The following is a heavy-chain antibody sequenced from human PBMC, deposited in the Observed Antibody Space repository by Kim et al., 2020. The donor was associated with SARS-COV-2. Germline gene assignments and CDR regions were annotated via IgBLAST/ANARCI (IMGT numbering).Heavy chain of an antibody. CDR2: INAGNGNT. CDR3: ARDSAPSGHGYYFDY. V-gene: IGHV1-3*01. D-gene: IGHD1-26*01. Sequence: ASVKVSCKASGYTFTSYAMHWVRQAPGQRLEWMGWINAGNGNTKYSQKFQGRVTITRDTSASTAYMELSSLRSEDTAVYYCARDSAPSGHGYYFDYWGQGTLVTVSS. CDR1: GYTFTSYA. J-gene: IGHJ4*02.